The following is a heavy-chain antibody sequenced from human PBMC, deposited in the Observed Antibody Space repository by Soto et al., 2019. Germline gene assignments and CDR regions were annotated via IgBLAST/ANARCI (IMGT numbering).Heavy chain of an antibody. Sequence: PSETLSLTCAVYGGSFSGYYWSWIRQPPGKGLEWIGEINHSGSTNYNPSLKSRVTISVDTSKNQFSLKLSSVTAADTAVYYCARLWKRVPRYNWFDPWGQGTPVTVYS. CDR2: INHSGST. V-gene: IGHV4-34*01. CDR1: GGSFSGYY. D-gene: IGHD6-6*01. CDR3: ARLWKRVPRYNWFDP. J-gene: IGHJ5*02.